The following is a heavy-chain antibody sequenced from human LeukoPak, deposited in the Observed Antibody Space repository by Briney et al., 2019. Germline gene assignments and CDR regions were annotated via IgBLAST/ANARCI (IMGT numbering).Heavy chain of an antibody. CDR3: ATGITRKAFDI. J-gene: IGHJ3*02. D-gene: IGHD1-14*01. Sequence: PSETLSLTCTVSGGSISSYYWSWIRQPPGKGLEWIGYIYYSGSTNYNPSLKSRVTISVDTSKNQFSLKLSSVTAADTAVYYCATGITRKAFDIWSQGTMVTVSS. CDR2: IYYSGST. V-gene: IGHV4-59*01. CDR1: GGSISSYY.